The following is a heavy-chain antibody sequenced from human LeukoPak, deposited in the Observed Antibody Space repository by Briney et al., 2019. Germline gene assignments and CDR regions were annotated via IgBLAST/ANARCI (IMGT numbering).Heavy chain of an antibody. CDR2: ITRSGTYI. D-gene: IGHD1-26*01. J-gene: IGHJ6*03. V-gene: IGHV3-21*01. CDR1: GFTFSNYN. CDR3: ARDPYSGNYGNDYYYYMDV. Sequence: GGSLRLSCAASGFTFSNYNMDWVRQAPGKAMEWVSSITRSGTYIFYADSVKGRFTISRDNAKNSLYLQMDSLGPEDTAVYYCARDPYSGNYGNDYYYYMDVWGKGTTVTISS.